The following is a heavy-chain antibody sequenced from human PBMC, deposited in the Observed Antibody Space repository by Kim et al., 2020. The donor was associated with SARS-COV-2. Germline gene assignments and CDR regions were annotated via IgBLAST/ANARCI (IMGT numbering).Heavy chain of an antibody. CDR3: ARDRATVTYYYFDY. CDR2: MNTDTGNP. Sequence: ASVKVSCKASGYTFTNYAINWVRQAPGQGLEWMGWMNTDTGNPTYAQGFTGRVVFSLDTSVSTAYLQISSLEAEDTAVYYCARDRATVTYYYFDYWGQGTLVTVSS. CDR1: GYTFTNYA. D-gene: IGHD4-17*01. J-gene: IGHJ4*02. V-gene: IGHV7-4-1*02.